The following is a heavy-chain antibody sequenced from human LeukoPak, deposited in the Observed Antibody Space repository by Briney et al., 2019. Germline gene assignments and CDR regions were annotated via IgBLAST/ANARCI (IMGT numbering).Heavy chain of an antibody. V-gene: IGHV3-20*01. CDR2: INWNGGST. CDR3: AREMADAFDI. Sequence: GGSLRLSCAGSGFTVSRSYMSWVRQAPGKGLEWVSAINWNGGSTGYADSVKGRFTISRDNAKNSLYLQMNSLRAEDTALYHCAREMADAFDIWGQGTMVTVSS. D-gene: IGHD2-8*01. CDR1: GFTVSRSY. J-gene: IGHJ3*02.